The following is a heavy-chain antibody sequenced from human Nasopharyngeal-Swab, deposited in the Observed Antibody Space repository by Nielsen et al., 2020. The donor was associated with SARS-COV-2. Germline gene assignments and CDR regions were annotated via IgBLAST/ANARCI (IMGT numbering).Heavy chain of an antibody. CDR2: INPSGGGT. CDR3: ARMMYFHGYYAMDV. J-gene: IGHJ6*02. Sequence: ASVKVSCKASGYTFTTYYIHWVRQAPGQGLEWMGIINPSGGGTNYAQKSKGRATMTGDTSTGTVYMELTSLTSEDTAVYYCARMMYFHGYYAMDVWGQGTTVTVSS. V-gene: IGHV1-46*01. CDR1: GYTFTTYY. D-gene: IGHD3-10*01.